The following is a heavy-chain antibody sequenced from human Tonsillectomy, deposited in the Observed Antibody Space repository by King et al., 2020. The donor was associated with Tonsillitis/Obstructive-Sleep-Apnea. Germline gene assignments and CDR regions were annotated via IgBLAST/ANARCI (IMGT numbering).Heavy chain of an antibody. J-gene: IGHJ5*02. Sequence: VTLKESGPALVKPTQTLTLTCTFSGFSLRISGMCMRWIRQPPGKALEWLARIDRDDDKYYRTSLKTRLTISKDTSKKQVVLTMTNMDPVDTATYYCARIQPDCSSTGRWFDPWGQGTLVTVSS. CDR1: GFSLRISGMC. CDR3: ARIQPDCSSTGRWFDP. D-gene: IGHD2-2*01. CDR2: IDRDDDK. V-gene: IGHV2-70*11.